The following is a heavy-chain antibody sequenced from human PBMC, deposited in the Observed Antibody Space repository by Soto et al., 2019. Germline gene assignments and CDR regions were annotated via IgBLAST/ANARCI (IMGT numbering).Heavy chain of an antibody. J-gene: IGHJ5*02. CDR1: GGTFSSYA. Sequence: ASVKVSCKASGGTFSSYAISWVRQAPGQGLEWMGGIIPIFGTANYAQKFQGRVTITADESTSTAYMELSSLRSEDTAVYYCARVWGSYRIQWLAPRPTREYNWFDPWGQGTLVTVSS. CDR3: ARVWGSYRIQWLAPRPTREYNWFDP. V-gene: IGHV1-69*13. CDR2: IIPIFGTA. D-gene: IGHD6-19*01.